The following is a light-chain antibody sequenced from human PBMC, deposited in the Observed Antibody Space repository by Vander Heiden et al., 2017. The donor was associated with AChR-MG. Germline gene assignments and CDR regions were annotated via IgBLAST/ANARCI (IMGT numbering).Light chain of an antibody. CDR3: QQYDNWPLWT. Sequence: EIVMTQSPATLSVSPGERATLSCRASQSVSSNLRWYQQKPGQAPRLLIYGASTRATGIPARFSGSGSGTEFTLTISSLQSEDFAVYYCQQYDNWPLWTFGQGTKVEIK. J-gene: IGKJ1*01. V-gene: IGKV3-15*01. CDR1: QSVSSN. CDR2: GAS.